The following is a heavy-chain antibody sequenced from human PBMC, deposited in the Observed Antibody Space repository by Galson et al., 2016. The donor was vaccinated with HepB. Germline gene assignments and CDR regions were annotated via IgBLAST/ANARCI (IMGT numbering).Heavy chain of an antibody. CDR1: GASMRSSEYW. CDR3: AREVHDPWASE. Sequence: SETLSLTCTVSGASMRSSEYWWGWIRQPPGKGLEWIANIYQNGTSNYNPSLKSRVTIFVDTSKNQFSLNLRSVTAADTAVYYCAREVHDPWASEWGQGYLVTVSS. D-gene: IGHD1-1*01. J-gene: IGHJ4*02. CDR2: IYQNGTS. V-gene: IGHV4-39*02.